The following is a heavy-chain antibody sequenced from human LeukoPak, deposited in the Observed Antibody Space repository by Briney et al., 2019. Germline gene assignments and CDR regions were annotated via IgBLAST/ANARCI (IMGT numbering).Heavy chain of an antibody. J-gene: IGHJ3*02. CDR2: ISSSRSFI. Sequence: GGSLRLSCAASGFTFSSYNMNWVRQAPGKGLEWVSSISSSRSFIYYADSVKGRFTISRDNAKNSLYLQMNSLTAEDTAVYYCARVVVTAIRVDAFDIWGQGTMVTVSS. CDR3: ARVVVTAIRVDAFDI. CDR1: GFTFSSYN. D-gene: IGHD2-21*02. V-gene: IGHV3-21*01.